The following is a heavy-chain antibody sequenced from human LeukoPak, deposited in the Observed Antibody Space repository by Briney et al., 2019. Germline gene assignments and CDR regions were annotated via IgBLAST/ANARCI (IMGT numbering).Heavy chain of an antibody. CDR2: INHSGST. Sequence: PSETLSLTCAVYGGSFSGYYWSWIRQPPGKGLEWIGEINHSGSTNYNPSLKSRVTISVDTSKNQFSLKLSSVTAADTAVYYCARWSSYCSSTSCPLNYYYYGMDVWGQGTTVTVSS. V-gene: IGHV4-34*01. CDR1: GGSFSGYY. J-gene: IGHJ6*02. D-gene: IGHD2-2*01. CDR3: ARWSSYCSSTSCPLNYYYYGMDV.